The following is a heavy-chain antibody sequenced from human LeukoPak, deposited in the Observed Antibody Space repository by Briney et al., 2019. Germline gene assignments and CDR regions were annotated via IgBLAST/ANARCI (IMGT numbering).Heavy chain of an antibody. J-gene: IGHJ4*02. CDR1: GGSISTSGYY. D-gene: IGHD3-9*01. CDR2: MYYSGNT. Sequence: SETLSLSCTFAGGSISTSGYYWGWIRQPPGKGLEWIVSMYYSGNTYYNPSLKSRVTISVDTSKNQFSLKLTSVLAAHTAVYYCARHDWDYCFDYSGQGTLVTVSS. CDR3: ARHDWDYCFDY. V-gene: IGHV4-39*01.